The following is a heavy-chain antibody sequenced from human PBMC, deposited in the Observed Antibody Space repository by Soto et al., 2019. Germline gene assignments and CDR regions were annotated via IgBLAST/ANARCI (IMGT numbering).Heavy chain of an antibody. J-gene: IGHJ4*02. CDR3: ARYYYGSGSSFDY. D-gene: IGHD3-10*01. CDR1: GGTFSSYA. V-gene: IGHV1-69*13. Sequence: GASVKVSCKASGGTFSSYAISWVLQAPGQGLEWMGGIIPIFGAANYAQKFQGRVTITADESTSTAYMELSSLRSEDTAVYYCARYYYGSGSSFDYWGQGTLVTVSS. CDR2: IIPIFGAA.